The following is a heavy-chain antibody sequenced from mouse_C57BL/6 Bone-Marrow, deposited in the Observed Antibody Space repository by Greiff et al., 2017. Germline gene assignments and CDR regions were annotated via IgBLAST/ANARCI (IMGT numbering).Heavy chain of an antibody. CDR1: GFTFSDYY. CDR2: ISNGGGST. Sequence: DVMLVESGGGLVQPGGSLKLSCAASGFTFSDYYMYWVRQTPEKRLEWVAYISNGGGSTYYPDTVKGRFTISRDNAKNTLYLQMSRLKSEDTAMYYCARQGWLLLYYAMDYWGQGTSVTVSS. J-gene: IGHJ4*01. D-gene: IGHD2-3*01. V-gene: IGHV5-12*01. CDR3: ARQGWLLLYYAMDY.